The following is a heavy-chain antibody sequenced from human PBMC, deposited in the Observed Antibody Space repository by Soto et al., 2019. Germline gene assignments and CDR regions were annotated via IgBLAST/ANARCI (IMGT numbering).Heavy chain of an antibody. CDR3: ARGGYYDSSGSRNYHYYGLKV. V-gene: IGHV1-18*04. D-gene: IGHD3-22*01. CDR2: VSPYDGKT. Sequence: QAQLMQSGAEVKRPGASVKVSCRSSAYTFSSYGITWVRQAPGQGLEWLGWVSPYDGKTNYAPSFQGRVYMSTDTSANTAYMELRSLIVDHTANYYRARGGYYDSSGSRNYHYYGLKVWGQGTTVTVS. J-gene: IGHJ6*02. CDR1: AYTFSSYG.